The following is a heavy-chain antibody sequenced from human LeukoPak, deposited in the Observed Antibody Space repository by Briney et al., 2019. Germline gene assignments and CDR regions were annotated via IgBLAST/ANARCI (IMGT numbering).Heavy chain of an antibody. CDR1: GFTFSSYE. CDR3: ARDSSSSWYPELERNFDY. V-gene: IGHV3-48*03. J-gene: IGHJ4*02. CDR2: ISSSGSTI. D-gene: IGHD6-13*01. Sequence: PGGSLRLSCAASGFTFSSYEMNWVRQAPGKGLEWVSYISSSGSTIYYADSVKGRFTISRDNAKNSLYLQMNSLRAEDTAVYYCARDSSSSWYPELERNFDYWGQGTLVTVSS.